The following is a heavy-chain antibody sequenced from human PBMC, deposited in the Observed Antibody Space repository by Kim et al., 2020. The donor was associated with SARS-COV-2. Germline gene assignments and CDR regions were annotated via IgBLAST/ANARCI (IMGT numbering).Heavy chain of an antibody. CDR2: IFYSGST. J-gene: IGHJ4*02. CDR1: SDSISSYY. CDR3: ARSEGRASWHQFDY. V-gene: IGHV4-59*01. Sequence: SETLSLTCTVSSDSISSYYWSWIRQLPGKGLEWIGYIFYSGSTNYNPSLKSRVTISWDTPRNQFSLDLTSVIDADTAVYYCARSEGRASWHQFDYWGQGILVTVSS.